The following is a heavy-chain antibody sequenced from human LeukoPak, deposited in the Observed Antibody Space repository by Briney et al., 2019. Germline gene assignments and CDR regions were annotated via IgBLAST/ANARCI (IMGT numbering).Heavy chain of an antibody. CDR3: ARQTYYYDSSGHPYWYFDL. CDR2: IFYSGST. D-gene: IGHD3-22*01. Sequence: SETLSLTCTVSGGSISSYYWSWIRQPPGKGLEWIGYIFYSGSTNYNPSLKSRVTISVDTSKNQVSLKLSSVTVADTAIYYCARQTYYYDSSGHPYWYFDLWGRGTLVTVSS. CDR1: GGSISSYY. V-gene: IGHV4-59*08. J-gene: IGHJ2*01.